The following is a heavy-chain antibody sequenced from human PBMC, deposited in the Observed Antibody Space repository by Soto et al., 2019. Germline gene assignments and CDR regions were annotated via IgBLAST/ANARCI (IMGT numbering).Heavy chain of an antibody. CDR3: ARGTDRYKCGY. J-gene: IGHJ4*02. Sequence: QVQLQESGPGLVMPSQTLSLTCIVSGGSISSYDHYWSWIRQRPGKGLEWIGYIYYNGGTQYNPSLQSRVTISVDRSKDQFSLMLSSVTAADTAVYYCARGTDRYKCGYWGQGILVTVSS. CDR1: GGSISSYDHY. V-gene: IGHV4-31*03. D-gene: IGHD1-1*01. CDR2: IYYNGGT.